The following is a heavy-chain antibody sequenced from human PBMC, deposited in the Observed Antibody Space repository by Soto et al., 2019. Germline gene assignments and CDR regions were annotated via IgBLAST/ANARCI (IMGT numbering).Heavy chain of an antibody. D-gene: IGHD6-19*01. J-gene: IGHJ2*01. CDR1: GDSVSSATAT. Sequence: QVQLQQSGPGLVKPSQTLSLICAISGDSVSSATATWSWIRQSPSRGLEWLGRTYYRSKWYNDYAVSVKSRXPXTXDTXKNQLSLQLSSVTPEDTAVYFCARDSSGFHWYFDLWGRGTLVTVSS. CDR2: TYYRSKWYN. V-gene: IGHV6-1*02. CDR3: ARDSSGFHWYFDL.